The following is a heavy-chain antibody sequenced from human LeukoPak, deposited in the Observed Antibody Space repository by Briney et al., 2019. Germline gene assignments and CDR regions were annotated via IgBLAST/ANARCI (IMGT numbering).Heavy chain of an antibody. CDR2: IYYGGST. Sequence: SETLSLTCTVSGGSISSSSYYWGWIRQPPGKGLEWIGSIYYGGSTYYNPSLKSRVTISVDTSKNQFSLNLSSVTAADTAVYYCARDIAAAGHYFDYWGQGTLVTVSS. D-gene: IGHD6-13*01. CDR1: GGSISSSSYY. J-gene: IGHJ4*02. V-gene: IGHV4-39*07. CDR3: ARDIAAAGHYFDY.